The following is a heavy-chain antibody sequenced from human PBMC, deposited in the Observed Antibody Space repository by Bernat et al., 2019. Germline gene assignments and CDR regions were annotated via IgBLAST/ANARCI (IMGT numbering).Heavy chain of an antibody. CDR3: ARAVVTTVTRGYYYYMDV. D-gene: IGHD4-17*01. V-gene: IGHV3-48*02. J-gene: IGHJ6*03. CDR1: GFTFSSYS. CDR2: ISSSSSTI. Sequence: EVQLVESGGGLVQPGGSLRLSCAASGFTFSSYSMNWVRQAPGKGLEWVSYISSSSSTIYYADSVKGRFTISRDNAKNSLYLQMNSLRDEDTAVYYCARAVVTTVTRGYYYYMDVWGKGTTVTVSS.